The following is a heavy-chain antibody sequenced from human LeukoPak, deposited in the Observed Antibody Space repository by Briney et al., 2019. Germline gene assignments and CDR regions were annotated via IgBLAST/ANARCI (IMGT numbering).Heavy chain of an antibody. D-gene: IGHD1-7*01. Sequence: ASETLSLTCAVSGYSISSGYYWGWIRQPPGNGLEWIGSIYHSGSTYYNPSLKSRVTISVDTSKNQFSLKLSSVTAADTAVYYCARWTGTTDAFDIWGQGTMITVSS. CDR1: GYSISSGYY. V-gene: IGHV4-38-2*01. J-gene: IGHJ3*02. CDR3: ARWTGTTDAFDI. CDR2: IYHSGST.